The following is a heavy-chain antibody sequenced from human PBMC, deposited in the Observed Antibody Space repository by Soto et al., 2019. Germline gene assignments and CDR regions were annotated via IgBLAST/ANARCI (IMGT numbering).Heavy chain of an antibody. V-gene: IGHV4-39*01. Sequence: QLRLQESGPGLVKSSETLSLTCSVSGVSIRSTSYYWGWIRQPPGKGLEWIGSIYYSGNTHYSPSLKSRIIIYIDTFTNQFFLKLTSVTAADTALYFCTRQEGGAAADRPLDYWCQGTPVTASS. CDR1: GVSIRSTSYY. CDR2: IYYSGNT. CDR3: TRQEGGAAADRPLDY. J-gene: IGHJ4*02. D-gene: IGHD6-13*01.